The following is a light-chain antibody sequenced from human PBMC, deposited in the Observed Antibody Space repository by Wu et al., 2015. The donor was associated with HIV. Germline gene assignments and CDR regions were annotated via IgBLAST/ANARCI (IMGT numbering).Light chain of an antibody. CDR1: QSVTNNY. J-gene: IGKJ2*03. Sequence: EIVLTQSPGTLSLSPGDGATLSCRASQSVTNNYLAWYQQTPGQAPRLLIYAASTRATGIPDRFSGSGSETDFTLTISRLEPEDFAVYYCQQYGSSPPISFGQGTKVEI. CDR3: QQYGSSPPIS. CDR2: AAS. V-gene: IGKV3-20*01.